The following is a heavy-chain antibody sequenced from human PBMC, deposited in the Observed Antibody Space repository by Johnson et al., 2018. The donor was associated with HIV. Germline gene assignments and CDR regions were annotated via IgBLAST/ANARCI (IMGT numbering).Heavy chain of an antibody. V-gene: IGHV3-15*01. CDR3: TRVVVITQEK. Sequence: VQLVESGGGLVKPGGSLRLSCAASGFTFSYAWMNWVRQAPGKGLEWVGRLKSKTDGGTTAYAAPVKGRFSISRDDSKNTLYLQMNNLKTEDTALYYCTRVVVITQEKWGQGTMVTVSS. D-gene: IGHD3-22*01. CDR1: GFTFSYAW. CDR2: LKSKTDGGTT. J-gene: IGHJ3*01.